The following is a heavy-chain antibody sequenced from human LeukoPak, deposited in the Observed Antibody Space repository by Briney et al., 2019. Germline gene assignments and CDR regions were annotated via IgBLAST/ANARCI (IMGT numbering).Heavy chain of an antibody. V-gene: IGHV4-61*02. CDR3: ARDLTTRGWFDP. CDR1: GGSISSGGYY. CDR2: IYTSGST. J-gene: IGHJ5*02. D-gene: IGHD4/OR15-4a*01. Sequence: SETLSLTCTVSGGSISSGGYYWSWIRQPPGKGLEWIGRIYTSGSTNYNPSLKSRVTISVDTSKNQFSLKLSSVTAADTAVYYCARDLTTRGWFDPWGQGTLVTVSS.